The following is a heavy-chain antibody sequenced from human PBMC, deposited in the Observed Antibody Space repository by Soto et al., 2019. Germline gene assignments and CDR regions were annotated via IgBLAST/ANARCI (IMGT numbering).Heavy chain of an antibody. CDR1: GYTFTSYR. Sequence: GASVKVSCKASGYTFTSYRINWVRQAPGQGLEWVGGIVPIYRTADYAQKFQGRVTITADESARTAYLEVRSLKSQDTAVYYCARDSGAKLSSSWGQGTLVTVSS. CDR2: IVPIYRTA. V-gene: IGHV1-69*13. J-gene: IGHJ4*02. CDR3: ARDSGAKLSSS. D-gene: IGHD6-13*01.